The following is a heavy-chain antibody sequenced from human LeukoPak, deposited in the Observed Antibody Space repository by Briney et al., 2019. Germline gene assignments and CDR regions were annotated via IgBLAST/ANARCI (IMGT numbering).Heavy chain of an antibody. J-gene: IGHJ4*02. CDR1: GFTVSNNG. CDR3: AKDRDVLLWFGELLPPAFDY. V-gene: IGHV3-23*01. D-gene: IGHD3-10*01. Sequence: GGSLRLSCAASGFTVSNNGLSWFRQAPGKGLEWVSDISGTGGSTYYADSVKGRFTVSRDNSKNTLYLQMNSLRAEDTAVYYCAKDRDVLLWFGELLPPAFDYWGQGTLVTVSS. CDR2: ISGTGGST.